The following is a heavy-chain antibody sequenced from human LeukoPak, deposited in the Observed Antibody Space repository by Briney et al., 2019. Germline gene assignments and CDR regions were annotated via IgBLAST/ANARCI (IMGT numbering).Heavy chain of an antibody. J-gene: IGHJ4*02. CDR3: ARDRGTWNDDGFDY. Sequence: SETLSLTCTVSGDSISSYYCSWIRQPPGKGLEWIGRIYISGSTNYNPSLKSRVTMSVDTSKNQFSLKLSSVTAADTAVYYCARDRGTWNDDGFDYWGQGTLVTVSS. CDR1: GDSISSYY. D-gene: IGHD1-1*01. CDR2: IYISGST. V-gene: IGHV4-4*07.